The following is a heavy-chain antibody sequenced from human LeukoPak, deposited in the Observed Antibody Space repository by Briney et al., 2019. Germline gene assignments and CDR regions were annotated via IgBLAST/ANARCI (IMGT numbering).Heavy chain of an antibody. J-gene: IGHJ3*02. CDR1: GGSISSSSYY. CDR3: ARDRVSATTYHDAFDI. D-gene: IGHD5-12*01. CDR2: IYYSGST. Sequence: SETLSLTCTVSGGSISSSSYYWGWIRQPPGKGLEWIGSIYYSGSTYYNPSLKSRVTISVDTSKNQFSLKLSSVTAADTAVYYCARDRVSATTYHDAFDIWGQGTMVTVSS. V-gene: IGHV4-39*02.